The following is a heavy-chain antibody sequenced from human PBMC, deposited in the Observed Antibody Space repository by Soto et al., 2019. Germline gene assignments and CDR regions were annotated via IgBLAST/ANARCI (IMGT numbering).Heavy chain of an antibody. V-gene: IGHV3-23*01. Sequence: PGGSLRLSCAASGFTLGKYTMGWVRQAPGKGLEWVAESYSTGGTEYADSVKGRFTISRDNSKNTLFLQMNSLGVEDTALYYCARDGTGIVGATGFHFDYWGQGTLVTVSS. CDR3: ARDGTGIVGATGFHFDY. CDR1: GFTLGKYT. J-gene: IGHJ4*02. CDR2: SYSTGGT. D-gene: IGHD1-26*01.